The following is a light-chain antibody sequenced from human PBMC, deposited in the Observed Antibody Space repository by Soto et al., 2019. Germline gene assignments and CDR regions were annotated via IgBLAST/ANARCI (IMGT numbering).Light chain of an antibody. CDR2: GAS. CDR1: QSVSSNY. Sequence: EIVLTQSPGTLSLSPGDRATLSCRANQSVSSNYLAWYQQKPGQAPRLLIYGASSRATGIPDRFSGSGSGTDFSLTISRLEPEDFVLDYCQRYGTSLPLTFGGGTKVEIK. V-gene: IGKV3-20*01. CDR3: QRYGTSLPLT. J-gene: IGKJ4*01.